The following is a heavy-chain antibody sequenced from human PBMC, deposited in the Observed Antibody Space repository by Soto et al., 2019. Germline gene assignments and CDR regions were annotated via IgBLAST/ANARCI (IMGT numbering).Heavy chain of an antibody. V-gene: IGHV4-39*01. J-gene: IGHJ4*02. CDR3: AITIRSTLDY. CDR1: GGSISSSSYY. CDR2: IYYSGST. Sequence: PSETLSLTCTVYGGSISSSSYYWGWIRQPPGKGLEWIGSIYYSGSTYYNPSLKSRVTISVDTSKNQFSLKLSSVTAADTAVYYCAITIRSTLDYWGQGTLVTVSS. D-gene: IGHD3-9*01.